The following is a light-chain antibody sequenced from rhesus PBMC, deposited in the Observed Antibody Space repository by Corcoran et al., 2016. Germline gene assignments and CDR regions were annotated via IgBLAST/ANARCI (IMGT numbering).Light chain of an antibody. Sequence: DIQLTQSPSSLSSSVGDRVTITCRAIQGLNSFLAWYQQKSGRAPKLLIYDASTLKSGVPSRFSGSGSGTEFTLTFSNLQPGDFATCYCRLRHSESLTFGGGTRVGIE. CDR1: QGLNSF. CDR2: DAS. J-gene: IGKJ4*01. CDR3: RLRHSESLT. V-gene: IGKV1-38*01.